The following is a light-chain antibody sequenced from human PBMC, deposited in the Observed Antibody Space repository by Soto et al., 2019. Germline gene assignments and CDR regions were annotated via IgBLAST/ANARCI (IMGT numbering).Light chain of an antibody. CDR1: QSVSGN. CDR3: PQYNNWPPT. J-gene: IGKJ1*01. CDR2: GAS. Sequence: EIVMTQSPATLSVSPGERATLSCRASQSVSGNLAWYQQKPGQAPRLLIYGASTRATGIPARFSGSGSGTEVTLTISSLQSEDYAVYYCPQYNNWPPTFGQGTKVEIK. V-gene: IGKV3D-15*01.